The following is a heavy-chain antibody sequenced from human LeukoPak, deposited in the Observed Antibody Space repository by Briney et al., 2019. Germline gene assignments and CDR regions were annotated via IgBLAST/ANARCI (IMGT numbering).Heavy chain of an antibody. Sequence: GGSLRLSCAPSGFTFSNYAMSWVRQAPGKGLEWVSAISGSAISTYYADSVKGRFTISRDNSKNTLYLKVNSLRAEDTAVYYCAKDSSYYYASGSYYEDYWGQGTLVTVSS. J-gene: IGHJ4*02. CDR1: GFTFSNYA. CDR3: AKDSSYYYASGSYYEDY. D-gene: IGHD3-10*01. V-gene: IGHV3-23*01. CDR2: ISGSAIST.